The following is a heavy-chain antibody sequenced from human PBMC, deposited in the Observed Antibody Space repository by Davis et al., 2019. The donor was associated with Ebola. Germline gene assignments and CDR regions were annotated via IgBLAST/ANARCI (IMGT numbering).Heavy chain of an antibody. CDR2: ISSDSAYI. V-gene: IGHV3-21*01. Sequence: GESLKISCAASGFSFNLFAMNWVRQAPGKGLEWVSSISSDSAYIYYADSLKGRFTISRDNAKNSLYLQMDSLRAEDTAVYYCAKPLKVAYTSPVTSGAFDIWGQGTVVTVSS. CDR1: GFSFNLFA. D-gene: IGHD3-16*01. J-gene: IGHJ3*02. CDR3: AKPLKVAYTSPVTSGAFDI.